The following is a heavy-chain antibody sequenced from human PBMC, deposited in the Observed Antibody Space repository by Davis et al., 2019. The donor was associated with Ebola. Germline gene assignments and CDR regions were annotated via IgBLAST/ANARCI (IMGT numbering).Heavy chain of an antibody. D-gene: IGHD2-15*01. CDR3: AGGVPYCSGGSCYSVPSDF. V-gene: IGHV3-7*01. Sequence: GESLKISCEVSGFTFNNYAMSWVRQAPGKGLEWVANIKQDGSEKYYVDSVKGRFTISRDNVENTLYLQMNSLRAEDTAVYYCAGGVPYCSGGSCYSVPSDFWGQGALVTVSS. CDR2: IKQDGSEK. J-gene: IGHJ4*02. CDR1: GFTFNNYA.